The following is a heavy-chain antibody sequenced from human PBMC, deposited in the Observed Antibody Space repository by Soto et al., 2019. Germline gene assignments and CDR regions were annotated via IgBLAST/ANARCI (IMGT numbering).Heavy chain of an antibody. CDR3: ARGHVVVVPDDMFTRHNWFDP. Sequence: QVQLVQSGAEVREPGSSVKVSCKASGGTFRTYSITWVRQAPGQGLEWMGKINPILDIANYAQKFQGRVTLPAEKSTSQAYMELTSLRSEDTAVYYCARGHVVVVPDDMFTRHNWFDPWGQGPRVTVSP. CDR2: INPILDIA. V-gene: IGHV1-69*02. D-gene: IGHD2-2*01. J-gene: IGHJ5*02. CDR1: GGTFRTYS.